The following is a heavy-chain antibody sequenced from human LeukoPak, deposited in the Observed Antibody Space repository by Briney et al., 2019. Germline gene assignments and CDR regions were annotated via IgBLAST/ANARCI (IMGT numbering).Heavy chain of an antibody. D-gene: IGHD3-10*01. J-gene: IGHJ4*02. CDR2: ISGSGGST. CDR3: AKDFFTMVRGVIRYYFDY. Sequence: PGGSLRLSCAASGFTFSSYSMSWVRQAPGKGLEWVSAISGSGGSTYYADSVKGRFTISRDNSKNTLYLQMNSLRAEDTAVYYCAKDFFTMVRGVIRYYFDYWGQGTLVTVSS. V-gene: IGHV3-23*01. CDR1: GFTFSSYS.